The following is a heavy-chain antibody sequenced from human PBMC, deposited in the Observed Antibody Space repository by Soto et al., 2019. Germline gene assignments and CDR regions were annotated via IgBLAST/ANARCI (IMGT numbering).Heavy chain of an antibody. Sequence: PSETLSLTCAVYGGSFSVYYWSWIRHPPGKGLEWNGEINHSGSTNYNPSLKSRVTISVDTSKNEFSLKLSSVTAADTAVYYCARGEFEAGFWSGYYSRLDVWGQGTTVTVSS. CDR1: GGSFSVYY. CDR2: INHSGST. D-gene: IGHD3-3*01. J-gene: IGHJ6*02. V-gene: IGHV4-34*01. CDR3: ARGEFEAGFWSGYYSRLDV.